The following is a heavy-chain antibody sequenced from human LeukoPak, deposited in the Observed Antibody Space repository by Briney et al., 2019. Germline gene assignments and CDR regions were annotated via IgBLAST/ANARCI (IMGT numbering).Heavy chain of an antibody. D-gene: IGHD3-22*01. CDR2: ISPSGGSS. V-gene: IGHV1-46*01. Sequence: GASVKVSCKASGYTFTSSYVHWVRQAPGQGLEWMGIISPSGGSSNYAQKFQDRVTMTRNTSTSTVYMELRSLTSEDTAVYYCASDDYDNSAYSYWGQGTLVTVSS. J-gene: IGHJ4*02. CDR3: ASDDYDNSAYSY. CDR1: GYTFTSSY.